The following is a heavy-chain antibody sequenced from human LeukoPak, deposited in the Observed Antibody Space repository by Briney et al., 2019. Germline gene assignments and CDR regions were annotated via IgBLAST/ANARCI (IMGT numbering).Heavy chain of an antibody. CDR2: VYYSGNT. Sequence: SETLSLTCAVSGGSISTYYWTWIRQPPGKGLEWIGNVYYSGNTKYNPSLKSRVTISVDTSKNQFSLKLSSVTAADTAVYYCARDGGIQDNWFDPWGQGTLVTVSS. J-gene: IGHJ5*02. CDR1: GGSISTYY. D-gene: IGHD3-16*01. CDR3: ARDGGIQDNWFDP. V-gene: IGHV4-59*12.